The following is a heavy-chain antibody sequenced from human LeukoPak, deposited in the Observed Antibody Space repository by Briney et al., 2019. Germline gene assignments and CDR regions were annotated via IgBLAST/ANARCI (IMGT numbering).Heavy chain of an antibody. Sequence: PSETQSLTCTVSGGSISSSKYYWGWIRQPPGKGLEWIGNIYHSGNTYYSPSLKSPVTISIDTSKNQFSLKLSSVTAADTAVYYCASLDYDFWSGYIAIFDYWGQGTLVTVSS. D-gene: IGHD3-3*01. J-gene: IGHJ4*02. CDR3: ASLDYDFWSGYIAIFDY. CDR1: GGSISSSKYY. CDR2: IYHSGNT. V-gene: IGHV4-39*07.